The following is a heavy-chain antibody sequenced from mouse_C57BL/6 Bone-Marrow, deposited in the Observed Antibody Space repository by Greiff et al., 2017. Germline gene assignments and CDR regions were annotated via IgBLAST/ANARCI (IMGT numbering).Heavy chain of an antibody. Sequence: QVQLQQSGAELVRPGTSVKVSCKASGYAFTNYLIEWVKQRPGQGLEWIGVINPGSGGTNYNEKFKGKATLTADKSSSTAYMQLSSLTSEDSAVYVCARSQDLYFDGWGTGTTVTVAS. CDR2: INPGSGGT. CDR1: GYAFTNYL. V-gene: IGHV1-54*01. J-gene: IGHJ1*03. CDR3: ARSQDLYFDG.